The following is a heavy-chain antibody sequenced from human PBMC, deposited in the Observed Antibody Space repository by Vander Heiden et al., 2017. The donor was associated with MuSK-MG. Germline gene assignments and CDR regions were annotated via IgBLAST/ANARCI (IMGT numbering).Heavy chain of an antibody. Sequence: EVQLVESGGGLVQPGGSLRLSCAASGFTFSSYDMHWVRQATGKGLEWVSAIGTAGDTYYPGSVKGRFTISRENAKNSLYLQMNSLRAGDTAVYYCARDRRLYCSSTSCYWHYMDVWGKGTTVTVSS. CDR2: IGTAGDT. D-gene: IGHD2-2*01. CDR3: ARDRRLYCSSTSCYWHYMDV. CDR1: GFTFSSYD. V-gene: IGHV3-13*01. J-gene: IGHJ6*03.